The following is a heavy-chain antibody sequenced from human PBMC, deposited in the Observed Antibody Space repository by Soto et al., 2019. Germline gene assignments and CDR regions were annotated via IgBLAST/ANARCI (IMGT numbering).Heavy chain of an antibody. J-gene: IGHJ6*03. D-gene: IGHD3-3*01. V-gene: IGHV1-8*01. CDR2: MNPNSGNT. Sequence: ASVKVSCNAPGYRFTSYDMSWVRQATGKGLEWMGWMNPNSGNTGYAQKFQGRVTMTRNTSISTAYMELSSLRSEDTAVYYCARGQRPDFWSGYPLPYYMDVWGKGTTVTVSS. CDR1: GYRFTSYD. CDR3: ARGQRPDFWSGYPLPYYMDV.